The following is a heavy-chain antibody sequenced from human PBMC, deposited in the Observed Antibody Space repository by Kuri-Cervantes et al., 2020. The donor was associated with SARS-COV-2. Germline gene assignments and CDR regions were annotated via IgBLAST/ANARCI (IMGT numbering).Heavy chain of an antibody. J-gene: IGHJ6*02. CDR2: ISHDGSNK. V-gene: IGHV3-30*03. CDR1: GFTFSSYG. CDR3: ARDRGQLWRSLDYGMYV. D-gene: IGHD5-18*01. Sequence: GGSLRLSCAASGFTFSSYGMHWVRQAPGKGLEWVAVISHDGSNKYYADSVKGRFTISRDNSKNTLYLQMNSLRAEDTAVYYCARDRGQLWRSLDYGMYVWGQGTTVTVSS.